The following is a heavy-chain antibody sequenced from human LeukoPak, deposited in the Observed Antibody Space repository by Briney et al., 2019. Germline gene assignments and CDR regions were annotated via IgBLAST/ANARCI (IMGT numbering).Heavy chain of an antibody. CDR3: ARSHSGYDRRAYYYYYMDV. CDR2: IYYSGST. D-gene: IGHD5-12*01. CDR1: GGSISSYY. Sequence: SETLSLTCTVSGGSISSYYWSWIRQPPGKGLEWIGYIYYSGSTNYNPSLKSRVTISVDTSKNQFSLKLSSVTAADTAVYYCARSHSGYDRRAYYYYYMDVWGKGTTVTISS. J-gene: IGHJ6*03. V-gene: IGHV4-59*01.